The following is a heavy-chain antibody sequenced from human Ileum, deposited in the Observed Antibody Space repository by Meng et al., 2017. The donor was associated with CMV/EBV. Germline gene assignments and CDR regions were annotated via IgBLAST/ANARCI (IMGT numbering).Heavy chain of an antibody. CDR2: IKGDGRST. CDR1: GFTFSDHW. J-gene: IGHJ4*02. V-gene: IGHV3-74*01. D-gene: IGHD1-26*01. Sequence: GESLKISCAASGFTFSDHWMHWVRQDPEKGLVWVSRIKGDGRSTDYADSVKGRFTISRDNAKKTLYLQMNSLRVEETAVFYCVRDGVGAPPFDYWGQGALVTVSS. CDR3: VRDGVGAPPFDY.